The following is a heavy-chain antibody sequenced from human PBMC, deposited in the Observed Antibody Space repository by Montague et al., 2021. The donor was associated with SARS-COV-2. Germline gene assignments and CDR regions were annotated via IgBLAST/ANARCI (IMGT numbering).Heavy chain of an antibody. CDR3: SRGGYGGWMGYYFDY. Sequence: SETLSLTCAVSGGSISSSNWWSWVRQPPGQGLEWIGEIHHSGSTNYNPSLKSRVTMSVDRSKNHFSLRLSSVTAADTAMYYCSRGGYGGWMGYYFDYWGQGTLVTVSS. D-gene: IGHD4/OR15-4a*01. CDR1: GGSISSSNW. CDR2: IHHSGST. V-gene: IGHV4-4*02. J-gene: IGHJ4*02.